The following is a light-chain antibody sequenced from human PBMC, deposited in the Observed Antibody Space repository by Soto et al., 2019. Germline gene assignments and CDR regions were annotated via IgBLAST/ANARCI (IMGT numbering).Light chain of an antibody. V-gene: IGLV1-40*01. J-gene: IGLJ3*02. CDR3: QSYDSSLSGSV. CDR2: NDN. CDR1: SSNIGAPYD. Sequence: QSALTQPPSVSGAPGQRVTISCTGSSSNIGAPYDVHWYQQLPGTAPRLLIYNDNLRPSGVPDRFSGSKSGTSASLAITGLQAEDEAKDYCQSYDSSLSGSVFGGGTKLTVL.